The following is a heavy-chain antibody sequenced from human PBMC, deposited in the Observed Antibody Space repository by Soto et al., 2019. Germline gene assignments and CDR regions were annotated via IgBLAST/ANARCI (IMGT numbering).Heavy chain of an antibody. CDR3: AKDLTRQLAYWLDP. CDR2: INAHSGGT. Sequence: ASVNVSCKASGFAFTGYYIRWLRQAPGQGLEWMGWINAHSGGTEYAQKFQGRVTLTRDTSIATAYLTLTSLTSDDTALYYCAKDLTRQLAYWLDPWGQGTQVTVYS. CDR1: GFAFTGYY. J-gene: IGHJ5*02. V-gene: IGHV1-2*02. D-gene: IGHD6-6*01.